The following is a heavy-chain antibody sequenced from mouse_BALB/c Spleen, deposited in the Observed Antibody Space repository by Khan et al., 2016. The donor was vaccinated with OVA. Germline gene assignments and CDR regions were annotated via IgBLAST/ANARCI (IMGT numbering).Heavy chain of an antibody. J-gene: IGHJ3*01. CDR1: GFTFSSYT. CDR3: TRLYDGPFAY. V-gene: IGHV5-6-4*01. Sequence: EVELVESGGGLVKPGGSLKLSCTASGFTFSSYTMSWVRQTPEKRLEWVATISSGGSYTYYPDSVKGRFTISRDNAKNTLYLQMSRLKSEDTAMYYCTRLYDGPFAYWGQGTLVTVSA. CDR2: ISSGGSYT. D-gene: IGHD2-3*01.